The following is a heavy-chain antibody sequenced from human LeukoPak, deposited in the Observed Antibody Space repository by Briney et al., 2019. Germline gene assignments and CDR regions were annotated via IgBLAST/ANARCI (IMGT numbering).Heavy chain of an antibody. J-gene: IGHJ4*02. D-gene: IGHD3-10*01. V-gene: IGHV3-48*03. CDR3: AREGTYGRYFDY. Sequence: GGSLRLPCAASGFTFSSYEMNWVRQAPGKGLEWVSYISSSGSAIYYADSVKGRFTISRDNAKNSLYLQMNSLRAEDTAIYYCAREGTYGRYFDYWGQGTLVTVSS. CDR1: GFTFSSYE. CDR2: ISSSGSAI.